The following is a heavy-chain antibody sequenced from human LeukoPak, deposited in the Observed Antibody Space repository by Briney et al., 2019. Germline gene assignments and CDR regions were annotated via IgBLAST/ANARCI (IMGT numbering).Heavy chain of an antibody. CDR1: GDSIGSYF. D-gene: IGHD2-2*01. Sequence: PSETLSLTCTVSGDSIGSYFWSWIRQSPGKGRDWIGHIYPRGSTNYNPSLKSRVSISVDTSKNQFSLKLTSVTSADTAVYYCARDGPAYTSRWYDYYYGLDVWGQGTTVTVSS. J-gene: IGHJ6*02. V-gene: IGHV4-59*01. CDR2: IYPRGST. CDR3: ARDGPAYTSRWYDYYYGLDV.